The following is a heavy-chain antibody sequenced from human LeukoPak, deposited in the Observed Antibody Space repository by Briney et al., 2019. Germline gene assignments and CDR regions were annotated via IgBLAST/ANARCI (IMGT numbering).Heavy chain of an antibody. V-gene: IGHV3-23*01. CDR1: GFSFSSYA. CDR2: ISGSGGST. J-gene: IGHJ5*02. CDR3: AKARSSGSYTGFDP. D-gene: IGHD3-10*01. Sequence: PGGSLRLSCGASGFSFSSYAMSWVRQAPGKGLEWVSAISGSGGSTYYADSVKGRFTISRDNSKNTLYLQMNSLRAEDTAVYYCAKARSSGSYTGFDPWGQGTLVTVSS.